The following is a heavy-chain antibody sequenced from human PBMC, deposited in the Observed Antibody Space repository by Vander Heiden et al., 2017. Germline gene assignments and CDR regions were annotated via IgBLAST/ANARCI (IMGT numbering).Heavy chain of an antibody. CDR1: GYTFTSYY. Sequence: QVQLVQSGAEVKKPGTSVKVSCKASGYTFTSYYMHWVRQAPGQGLEWMGIINPSGGSTSYAQKFQGRVTMTRDTSTSTVYMELSSLRSEDTAVYYCARDDIAAAPSSNPWGQGTLVTVSS. V-gene: IGHV1-46*01. J-gene: IGHJ5*02. CDR2: INPSGGST. CDR3: ARDDIAAAPSSNP. D-gene: IGHD6-13*01.